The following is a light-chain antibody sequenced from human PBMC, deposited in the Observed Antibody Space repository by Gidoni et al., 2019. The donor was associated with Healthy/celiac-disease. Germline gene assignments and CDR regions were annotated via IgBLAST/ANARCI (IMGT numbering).Light chain of an antibody. CDR3: QQYGSSPPTT. J-gene: IGKJ5*01. V-gene: IGKV3-20*01. CDR1: PSVSSSY. CDR2: GAS. Sequence: EIVRTQSPGTPSLSPGERATLSCRARPSVSSSYLAWYQQKPGQAPRLLINGASSRATGIPDRFSGSGSGTDFTLTISRLEPEDVAVYYCQQYGSSPPTTFGQGTRLEIK.